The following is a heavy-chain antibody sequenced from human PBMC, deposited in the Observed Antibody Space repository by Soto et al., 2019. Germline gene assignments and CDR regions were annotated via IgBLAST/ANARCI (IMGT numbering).Heavy chain of an antibody. V-gene: IGHV4-34*01. CDR3: ARDKITGLFDY. CDR2: INNSGST. D-gene: IGHD2-8*02. J-gene: IGHJ4*02. CDR1: GGSFSGYY. Sequence: QVQLQQWGAGLLKPSETLSLTCAVYGGSFSGYYWTWSRQPPGTGLEWIGEINNSGSTNYNPSLKSRVTISVDTSKNQFYLKLTSVTAADTAVYYCARDKITGLFDYWGQGTLVTVSS.